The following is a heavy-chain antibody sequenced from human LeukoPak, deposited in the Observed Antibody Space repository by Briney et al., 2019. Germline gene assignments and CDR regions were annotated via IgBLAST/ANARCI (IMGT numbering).Heavy chain of an antibody. CDR3: ARRFGRTTDY. CDR2: IYPGDSDT. Sequence: GESLKISCKGSGYTLTNYWIAWVRQMPGKGLEWMGTIYPGDSDTRYSSSFQGQVTISADKSISTAYLQLSSLKASDTAMYYCARRFGRTTDYWGQGTLVTVSS. CDR1: GYTLTNYW. V-gene: IGHV5-51*01. D-gene: IGHD2/OR15-2a*01. J-gene: IGHJ4*02.